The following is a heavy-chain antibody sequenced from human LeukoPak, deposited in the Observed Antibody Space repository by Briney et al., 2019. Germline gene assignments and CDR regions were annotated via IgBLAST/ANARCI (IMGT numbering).Heavy chain of an antibody. J-gene: IGHJ4*02. Sequence: PSETLSLTCTVSGGPISRSSYYWGWIRQPPGKGLEWIGSIYYSGSTYYNPSLTSRVTISVDTSKNQFSLKLSSVTAADTAVYYCARLDYYGSGSYPYSFDYWGQGALVTVSS. CDR3: ARLDYYGSGSYPYSFDY. CDR1: GGPISRSSYY. CDR2: IYYSGST. V-gene: IGHV4-39*01. D-gene: IGHD3-10*01.